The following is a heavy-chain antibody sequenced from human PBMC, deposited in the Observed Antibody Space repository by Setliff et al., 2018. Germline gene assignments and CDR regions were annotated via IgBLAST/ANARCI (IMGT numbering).Heavy chain of an antibody. V-gene: IGHV1-2*06. CDR2: INPNSGGT. J-gene: IGHJ4*02. CDR3: AKDGVGAKYCFDY. Sequence: ASVKVSCKASGYTFTGYYMHWVRQAPGQGLEWMGRINPNSGGTNYAQKFQGRVTMTRDTSISTAYMELSRLRSDDTAVYYCAKDGVGAKYCFDYWGQGTPVTVSS. D-gene: IGHD1-26*01. CDR1: GYTFTGYY.